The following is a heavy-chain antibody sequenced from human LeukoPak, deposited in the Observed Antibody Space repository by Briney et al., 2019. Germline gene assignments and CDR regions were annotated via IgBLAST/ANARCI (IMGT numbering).Heavy chain of an antibody. D-gene: IGHD6-13*01. J-gene: IGHJ4*02. CDR2: VVPILGIA. V-gene: IGHV1-69*04. Sequence: SVKVPCKASGGTFSSYAISWVRQAPGQGLEWMGRVVPILGIASYAQKFQGRVTITADKSTSTAYMELSSLRSEDTAVYYCARVMAAAEGYWGQGTLVTVSS. CDR3: ARVMAAAEGY. CDR1: GGTFSSYA.